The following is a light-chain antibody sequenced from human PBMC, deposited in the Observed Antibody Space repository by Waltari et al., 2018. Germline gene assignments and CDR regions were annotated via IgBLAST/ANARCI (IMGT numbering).Light chain of an antibody. CDR1: SSTIGTTY. CDR3: AGWDDSLTGVV. J-gene: IGLJ2*01. CDR2: LDD. V-gene: IGLV1-47*01. Sequence: QSVLTQPPSLSGTPGQRVTISCSGSSSTIGTTYVFWYQQFPGRAPKLLIYLDDHRPSGVPDRFSASKSGSSASLTISGLRPEDEADYHCAGWDDSLTGVVFGGGTKLTV.